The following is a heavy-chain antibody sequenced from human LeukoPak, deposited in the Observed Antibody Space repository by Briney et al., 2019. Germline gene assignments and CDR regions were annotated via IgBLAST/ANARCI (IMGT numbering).Heavy chain of an antibody. CDR1: GFTFSNHN. CDR3: ARTIVGATRGGFDY. CDR2: ISGRGEAI. D-gene: IGHD1-26*01. J-gene: IGHJ4*02. Sequence: GGSLRLSCAASGFTFSNHNMDWVRQAPGKGLEWISYISGRGEAIFYADSVQGRFTISRDNAKNSIYLQMNGLTAEDTAVYYCARTIVGATRGGFDYWGQGTLVTVSS. V-gene: IGHV3-48*01.